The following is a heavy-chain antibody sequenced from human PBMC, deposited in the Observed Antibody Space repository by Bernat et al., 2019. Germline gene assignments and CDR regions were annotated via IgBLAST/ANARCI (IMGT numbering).Heavy chain of an antibody. CDR2: ISYDGSNK. CDR1: GFTFSSYG. CDR3: AKDRGETRGFDY. D-gene: IGHD3-16*01. J-gene: IGHJ4*02. V-gene: IGHV3-30*18. Sequence: QVQLVESGGGVVQPGRSLRLSCAASGFTFSSYGMHWVRQAPGKGLEWVAVISYDGSNKYYADSVKGRFTISRDNSKNTLYLQMNSPRAEDTAVYYCAKDRGETRGFDYWGQGTLVTVSS.